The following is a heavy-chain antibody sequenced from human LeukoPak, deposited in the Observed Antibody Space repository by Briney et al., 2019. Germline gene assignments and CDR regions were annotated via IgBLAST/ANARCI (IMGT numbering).Heavy chain of an antibody. Sequence: PGGSLRLSCAASGFTFSSYGMHWVRQAPGKGLEWVAFIRYDGSNKYYADSVKGRFTISRDNSKNTLYLQMNSLRAEDTAVYYCVKEVGATTDYWGQGTLVTVSS. CDR3: VKEVGATTDY. D-gene: IGHD1-26*01. V-gene: IGHV3-30*02. CDR1: GFTFSSYG. J-gene: IGHJ4*02. CDR2: IRYDGSNK.